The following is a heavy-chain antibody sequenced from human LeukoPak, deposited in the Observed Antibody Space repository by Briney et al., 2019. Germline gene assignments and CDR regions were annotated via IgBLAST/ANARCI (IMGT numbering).Heavy chain of an antibody. J-gene: IGHJ4*02. CDR1: GFTFTSYS. CDR3: ARDIIGSNDF. Sequence: KAGGSLRLSCAASGFTFTSYSVNCVRQAPGKGLEWVSVISRDSRTIIYADSVKGRFTISRDNARNTLYLQMNSLRAEDTSVYYCARDIIGSNDFWGQGTLVTVSS. V-gene: IGHV3-21*01. D-gene: IGHD1-20*01. CDR2: ISRDSRTI.